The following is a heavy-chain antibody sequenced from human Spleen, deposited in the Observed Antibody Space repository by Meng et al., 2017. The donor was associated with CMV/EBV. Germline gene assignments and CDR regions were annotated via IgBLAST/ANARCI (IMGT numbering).Heavy chain of an antibody. D-gene: IGHD4-23*01. V-gene: IGHV3-48*04. CDR3: AREGVLDYGGDSH. Sequence: GGSLRLSCAASGFTFSSYGMHWVRQAPGKGLEWVSYISSSGRTIYNADSVKGRFTISRDNAKNSLYLQMNSLRAEDTAVYYCAREGVLDYGGDSHWGQGTLVTVSS. J-gene: IGHJ4*02. CDR2: ISSSGRTI. CDR1: GFTFSSYG.